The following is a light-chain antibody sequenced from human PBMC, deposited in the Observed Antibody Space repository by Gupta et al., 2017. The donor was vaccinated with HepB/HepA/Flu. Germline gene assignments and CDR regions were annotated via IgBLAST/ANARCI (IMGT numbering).Light chain of an antibody. Sequence: DMQMTQSPSPLTAYVGDRVTITCRANEDITGYLAWYQQKSGKVPKLLIYETSILQPGVSSRFSGSGSGTDSTLTISNLQPEDVATYYCQKYNRAPHAFGGGTKVEIK. CDR2: ETS. CDR1: EDITGY. V-gene: IGKV1-27*01. CDR3: QKYNRAPHA. J-gene: IGKJ4*01.